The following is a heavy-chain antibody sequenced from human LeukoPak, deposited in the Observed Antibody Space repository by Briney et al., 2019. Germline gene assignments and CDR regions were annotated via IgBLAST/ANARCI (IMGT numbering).Heavy chain of an antibody. CDR2: IRYDGSYK. Sequence: GGSLRLSCAASGFTFSSYAIYWVRQAPGKGLEWVASIRYDGSYKYYTNSVKGRFIISRDNSKNTVYLQMNSLKTEDTAVYYCTRLYCGGGYCYYFDYWGQGTLVTVSS. CDR1: GFTFSSYA. V-gene: IGHV3-33*07. J-gene: IGHJ4*02. D-gene: IGHD2-21*01. CDR3: TRLYCGGGYCYYFDY.